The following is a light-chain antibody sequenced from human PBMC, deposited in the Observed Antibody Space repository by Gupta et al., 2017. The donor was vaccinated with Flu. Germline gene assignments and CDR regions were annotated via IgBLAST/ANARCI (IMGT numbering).Light chain of an antibody. CDR2: VGS. Sequence: DRVITQSPPSLHVTPGAPASISCRASQSLLLTNAYNYLDWYLQKPGQAQQLLIYVGSNRASGVPDRFSGSGSGTDFTLKISRVEAEDVGVYYCRQSLQTPYTFGQGTKLEIK. CDR1: QSLLLTNAYNY. J-gene: IGKJ2*01. CDR3: RQSLQTPYT. V-gene: IGKV2-28*01.